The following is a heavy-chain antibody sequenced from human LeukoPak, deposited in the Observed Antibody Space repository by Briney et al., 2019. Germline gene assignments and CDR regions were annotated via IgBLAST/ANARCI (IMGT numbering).Heavy chain of an antibody. Sequence: SQTLPLTCVVSVGSLSSGGYCWRWIRQPPGKGLEWLGYIFHSGSPYYHPSLKSRVTIAVDRSKNQFSLKLSSVTAADTAVYDCARVFEGEIVHSFDYWGQGTLVTVSS. V-gene: IGHV4-30-2*01. CDR1: VGSLSSGGYC. CDR2: IFHSGSP. CDR3: ARVFEGEIVHSFDY. J-gene: IGHJ4*02. D-gene: IGHD5-12*01.